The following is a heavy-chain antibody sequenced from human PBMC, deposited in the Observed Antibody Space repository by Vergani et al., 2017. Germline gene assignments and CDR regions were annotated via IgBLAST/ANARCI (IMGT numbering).Heavy chain of an antibody. V-gene: IGHV3-49*03. Sequence: EVQLLESGGNLVQPGGSLRLSCTASGFTFGYYAMDWFRQAPGQGLEWVGGIRSKAYGQATIYAASVKGRFTISRDDSKSIAYLQMNNLHTEDTAMYYCVRDQVTMLRGSDALDIWGQGTMVTVSS. D-gene: IGHD3-10*01. CDR1: GFTFGYYA. CDR3: VRDQVTMLRGSDALDI. J-gene: IGHJ3*02. CDR2: IRSKAYGQAT.